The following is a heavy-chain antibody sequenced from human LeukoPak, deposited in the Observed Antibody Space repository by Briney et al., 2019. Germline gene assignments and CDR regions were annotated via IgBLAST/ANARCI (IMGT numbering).Heavy chain of an antibody. J-gene: IGHJ4*02. Sequence: PSETLSLTCTVSGGSISSDYWSWIRQPPGKGLEWIGYIYYSGSTNYNPSLKSRVTISVDTSKNQFSLKLTSVTAADTAVYYCAREGLLGANYTAHWGQGTLVTASS. CDR2: IYYSGST. D-gene: IGHD1-26*01. V-gene: IGHV4-59*01. CDR1: GGSISSDY. CDR3: AREGLLGANYTAH.